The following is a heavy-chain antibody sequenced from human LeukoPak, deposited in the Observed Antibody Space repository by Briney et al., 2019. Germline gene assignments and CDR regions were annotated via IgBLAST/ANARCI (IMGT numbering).Heavy chain of an antibody. CDR2: ISGSGGGT. Sequence: GGSLRLSCAASGLTFSSYAMSWVRQAPGKGLEWVSAISGSGGGTYYADSVKGRFTISRDNSRNTLYLQMNSLRAEDTAVYYCATPSSSPDYWGQGTLVTVSS. V-gene: IGHV3-23*01. CDR1: GLTFSSYA. D-gene: IGHD6-6*01. CDR3: ATPSSSPDY. J-gene: IGHJ4*02.